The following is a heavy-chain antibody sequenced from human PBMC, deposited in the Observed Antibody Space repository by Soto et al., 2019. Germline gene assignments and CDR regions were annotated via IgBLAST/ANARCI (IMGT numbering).Heavy chain of an antibody. CDR2: IYGDDTK. CDR3: AHRYGSAGSYYFDF. J-gene: IGHJ4*02. CDR1: GLSLSTSGVS. Sequence: QVTLKESGPTLVEPSQTLTLTCTFFGLSLSTSGVSLAWIRQPPGKALEWLGLIYGDDTKRYSPSLRNRLTITRSTSENQVVLTMPYVDYVDTATYYCAHRYGSAGSYYFDFWGQGTLVTVSS. D-gene: IGHD3-10*01. V-gene: IGHV2-5*02.